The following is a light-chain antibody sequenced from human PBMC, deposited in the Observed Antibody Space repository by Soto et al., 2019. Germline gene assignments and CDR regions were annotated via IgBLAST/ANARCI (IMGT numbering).Light chain of an antibody. CDR1: QSINSY. J-gene: IGKJ4*01. CDR3: QQTYSAPLT. V-gene: IGKV1-39*01. CDR2: AAS. Sequence: DIQMTQSPSSLSASVGDRVTITCRASQSINSYLIWYQQKPGKAPKLLISAASSLQSGVPSRFSGSGSGTDFTLTISSLQPEDFATYFCQQTYSAPLTFGGGTKVEIK.